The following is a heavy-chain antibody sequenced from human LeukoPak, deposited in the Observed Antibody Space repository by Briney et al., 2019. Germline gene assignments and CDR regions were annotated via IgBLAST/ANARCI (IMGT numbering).Heavy chain of an antibody. CDR3: ARSRGYSYGYAIRLFDY. J-gene: IGHJ4*02. Sequence: PGGSLRLSCAASGFTFSSYEMNWVRQAPGKGLEWVSNISSSGSTIYYADSVKGRFTISRDNAKNSLYLQMNSLRAEDTAVYYCARSRGYSYGYAIRLFDYWGQGTLVTVSS. V-gene: IGHV3-48*03. CDR1: GFTFSSYE. D-gene: IGHD5-18*01. CDR2: ISSSGSTI.